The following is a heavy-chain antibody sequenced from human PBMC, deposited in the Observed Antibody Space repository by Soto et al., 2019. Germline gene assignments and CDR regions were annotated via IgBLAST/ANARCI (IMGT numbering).Heavy chain of an antibody. Sequence: QVQLVQSGAEEKKPGSSVKVSCKASGGTFSSYAISWVRQAPGQGLEWMGGIIPIFATANYAQKFQGRVTITADDSTNTAYMELSSLRSEDTAVYYCARDSVVATHAFDIWGQGTMVTVSS. CDR2: IIPIFATA. V-gene: IGHV1-69*12. D-gene: IGHD1-26*01. CDR1: GGTFSSYA. CDR3: ARDSVVATHAFDI. J-gene: IGHJ3*02.